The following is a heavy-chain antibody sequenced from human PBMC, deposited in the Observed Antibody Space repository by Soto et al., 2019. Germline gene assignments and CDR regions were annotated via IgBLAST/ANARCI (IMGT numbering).Heavy chain of an antibody. CDR3: ARWHYSMDV. J-gene: IGHJ6*02. D-gene: IGHD5-12*01. CDR2: IYTISDT. V-gene: IGHV3-11*03. Sequence: QVQLMQSGGGLVKPGGSLRLSCAASGFMFSDYYMTWIRQTPVRGLEWVAYIYTISDTNYADTVRGRFTIYRDNARNSLFLQINSLRLEDSAVYYCARWHYSMDVWGQGSRGSDSS. CDR1: GFMFSDYY.